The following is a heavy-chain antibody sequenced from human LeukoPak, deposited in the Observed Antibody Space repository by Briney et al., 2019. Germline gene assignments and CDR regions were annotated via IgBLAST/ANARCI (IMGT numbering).Heavy chain of an antibody. D-gene: IGHD3-3*01. CDR3: AKIPQVAIFSVPNFDY. V-gene: IGHV3-7*03. J-gene: IGHJ4*02. CDR1: GFTFSTYW. Sequence: GGSLRLSCAASGFTFSTYWMTWVRQAPGKGLEWVANIKQDGSEKYFVDSVKGRFSISRDNAKNSLYLQMNSLRAEDTAVYYCAKIPQVAIFSVPNFDYWGQGTLVTVSS. CDR2: IKQDGSEK.